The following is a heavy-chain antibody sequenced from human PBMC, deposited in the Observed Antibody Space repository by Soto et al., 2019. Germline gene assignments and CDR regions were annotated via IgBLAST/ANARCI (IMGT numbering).Heavy chain of an antibody. CDR3: ARDRYDCSGGSCYTPVWFDP. J-gene: IGHJ5*02. Sequence: ASVKVSCKASGYTFTSYGISWVRQAPGQGLEWMGWISAYNGNTNYAQKLQGRVTMTTDTSTSTAYMELRSLRSDDTAVYYCARDRYDCSGGSCYTPVWFDPWGQGTLVTVSA. V-gene: IGHV1-18*01. CDR1: GYTFTSYG. D-gene: IGHD2-15*01. CDR2: ISAYNGNT.